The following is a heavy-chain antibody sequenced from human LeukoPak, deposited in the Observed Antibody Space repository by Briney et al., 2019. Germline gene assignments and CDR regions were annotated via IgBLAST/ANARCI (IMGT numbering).Heavy chain of an antibody. J-gene: IGHJ4*02. Sequence: GGSLRLSCVVSGFTLSSRWMMWVRQAPGKGLEWMTNINRDGSEKNYVDSVKGRFTITRDNAENSLYLQMNSLKVEDTAIYYCATYDSWSGYNIAYWGQGTQVTVSS. CDR2: INRDGSEK. CDR1: GFTLSSRW. D-gene: IGHD3-3*01. V-gene: IGHV3-7*03. CDR3: ATYDSWSGYNIAY.